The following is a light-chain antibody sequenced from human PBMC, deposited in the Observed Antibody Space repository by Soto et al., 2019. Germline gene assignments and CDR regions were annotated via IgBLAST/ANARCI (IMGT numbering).Light chain of an antibody. Sequence: IQMTQSPSSLSASVGDRVTITCLASQSISSYLNWYQQKPGKAPKLLIYAASSLQSGVPSRFSGSGSGTDFTLTISSLQPEDFATYYCQQSYSTPFTFGPGTRLENK. J-gene: IGKJ5*01. V-gene: IGKV1-39*01. CDR1: QSISSY. CDR2: AAS. CDR3: QQSYSTPFT.